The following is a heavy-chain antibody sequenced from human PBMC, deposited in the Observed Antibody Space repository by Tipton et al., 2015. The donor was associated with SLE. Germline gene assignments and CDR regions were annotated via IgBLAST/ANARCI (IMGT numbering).Heavy chain of an antibody. V-gene: IGHV4-4*08. CDR1: GDAISSNY. D-gene: IGHD4-23*01. J-gene: IGHJ4*02. CDR2: FFNGGRS. CDR3: ARGGDLSYGGNSGYYFDH. Sequence: TLSLTCSVSGDAISSNYWSWFRQPPGKGLEWIGHFFNGGRSSSSPSLRSRLTISADTSKNQFSLKLSSVTAADTAVYLCARGGDLSYGGNSGYYFDHWGQGTLVTVSS.